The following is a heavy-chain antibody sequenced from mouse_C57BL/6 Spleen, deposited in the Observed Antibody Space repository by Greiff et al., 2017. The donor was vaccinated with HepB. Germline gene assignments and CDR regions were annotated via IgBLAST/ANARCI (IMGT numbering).Heavy chain of an antibody. D-gene: IGHD2-2*01. CDR3: ARGGYGYDPFDY. CDR2: INYDGSST. CDR1: GFTFSDYY. J-gene: IGHJ2*01. Sequence: DVHLVESEGGLVQPGSSMKLSCTASGFTFSDYYMAWVRQVPEKGLEWVANINYDGSSTYYLDSLKSRFIISRDNAKNILYLQMSSLKSEDTATYYCARGGYGYDPFDYWGQGTTLTVSS. V-gene: IGHV5-16*01.